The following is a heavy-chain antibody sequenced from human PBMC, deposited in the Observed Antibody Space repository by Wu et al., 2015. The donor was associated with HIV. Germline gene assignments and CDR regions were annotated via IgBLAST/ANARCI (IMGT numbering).Heavy chain of an antibody. CDR2: INANSGRT. CDR1: GYTFTDYN. V-gene: IGHV1-2*02. J-gene: IGHJ5*02. CDR3: ARGDRFYAILTGYSKNWFDP. D-gene: IGHD3-9*01. Sequence: QVQLVQSGAEMKKPGASVKVSCTASGYTFTDYNVHWVRQVPGQGLQWMGNINANSGRTNYAENFQSRVAMTRDTSVNTVYLELETLTSDDTALYFCARGDRFYAILTGYSKNWFDPWGQGTLVSVSS.